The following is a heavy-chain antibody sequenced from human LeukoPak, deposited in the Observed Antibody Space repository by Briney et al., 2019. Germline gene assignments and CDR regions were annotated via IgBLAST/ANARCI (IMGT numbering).Heavy chain of an antibody. J-gene: IGHJ4*02. CDR1: GFAFESFT. Sequence: PGGSLRLSCAGSGFAFESFTMTWVRQAPGKGLEWVSPISATSSDINYAESVRGRFTISRDNAKNSLFLQMDSLRVEDTAIYYCAKGLFSAYDKYLDSWGQGTLVTVSS. CDR2: ISATSSDI. V-gene: IGHV3-21*04. CDR3: AKGLFSAYDKYLDS. D-gene: IGHD5-12*01.